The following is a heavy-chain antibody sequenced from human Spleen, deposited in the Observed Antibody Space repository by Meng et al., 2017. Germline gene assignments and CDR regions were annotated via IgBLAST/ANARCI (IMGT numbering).Heavy chain of an antibody. V-gene: IGHV1-69*05. CDR1: GGTFSKFV. CDR2: IIPIFGTP. D-gene: IGHD1-26*01. CDR3: ARPSGSYGIFDV. Sequence: QVQLVQSGAEVKKPGSSVKVSCKASGGTFSKFVISWGRQAPGQGLEWMGGIIPIFGTPIYAQKFEGRLTITTDESTSTAYMELSSLRSEDTAVYYCARPSGSYGIFDVWGQGTMVTVSS. J-gene: IGHJ3*01.